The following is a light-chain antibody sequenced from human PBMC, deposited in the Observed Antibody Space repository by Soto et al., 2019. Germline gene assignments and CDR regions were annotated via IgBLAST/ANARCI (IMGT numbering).Light chain of an antibody. CDR3: SSYATSSTLV. V-gene: IGLV2-14*01. J-gene: IGLJ1*01. CDR1: SSDVGRYNY. Sequence: QSALAQPASVSGSPGQSITISCTGTSSDVGRYNYVAWYQQHPGKAPKVLIFEVSNRPSGVSSRFSGSKSGNTASLTISGLQAEDEADYYCSSYATSSTLVFGTGTKLTVL. CDR2: EVS.